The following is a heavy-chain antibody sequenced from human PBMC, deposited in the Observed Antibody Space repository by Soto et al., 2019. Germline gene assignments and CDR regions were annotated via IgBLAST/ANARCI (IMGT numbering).Heavy chain of an antibody. CDR1: GYTFTDYD. CDR3: ARVAVAARPRWYNWFDP. CDR2: MNPNSGES. V-gene: IGHV1-8*01. Sequence: QEQLVQSGAEVKKPGASVKVSCKTSGYTFTDYDINWVRQATGQGLEWIGWMNPNSGESGYAQKFQGRVTLTRSASLSTAYLELSSLRSEDTAVYYCARVAVAARPRWYNWFDPWGQGTLVIVSS. J-gene: IGHJ5*02. D-gene: IGHD2-15*01.